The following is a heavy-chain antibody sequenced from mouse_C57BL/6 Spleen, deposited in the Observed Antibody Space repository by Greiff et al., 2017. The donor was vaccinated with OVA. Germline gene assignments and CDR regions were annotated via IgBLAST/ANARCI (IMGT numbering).Heavy chain of an antibody. J-gene: IGHJ3*01. CDR1: GYTFTSYW. CDR2: INPSNGGT. D-gene: IGHD2-4*01. Sequence: QVQLKESGTDLVKPGASVKLSCKASGYTFTSYWMHWVKQRPGQGLEWIGNINPSNGGTNYNETFKSKATLTVDKSSSTAYMQLSILTSEDSAVYYCARPGDYDPAWFAYWGQGTLVTVSA. CDR3: ARPGDYDPAWFAY. V-gene: IGHV1-53*01.